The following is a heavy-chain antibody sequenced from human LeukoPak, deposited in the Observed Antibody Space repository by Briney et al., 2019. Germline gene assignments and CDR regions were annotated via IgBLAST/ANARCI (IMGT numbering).Heavy chain of an antibody. J-gene: IGHJ4*02. CDR3: ARAGYCSGGSCRLSC. V-gene: IGHV3-21*01. Sequence: GGSLRLSCAASAFTFSSYSMNWVRQAPGKGLEWVSSISSSSSYIYYADSVKGRFTISRDNAKNSLYLQMNSLRAEDTAVYYRARAGYCSGGSCRLSCWGQGTLVTVSS. D-gene: IGHD2-15*01. CDR2: ISSSSSYI. CDR1: AFTFSSYS.